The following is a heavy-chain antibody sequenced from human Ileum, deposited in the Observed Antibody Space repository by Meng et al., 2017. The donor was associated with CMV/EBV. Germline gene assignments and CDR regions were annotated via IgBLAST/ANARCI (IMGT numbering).Heavy chain of an antibody. V-gene: IGHV4-34*01. J-gene: IGHJ5*02. CDR2: INHSGST. CDR1: GASFSDYY. CDR3: ARDGFPDGGSSPNWFDP. Sequence: YGASFSDYYWNWIRQPPGKGLEWIGEINHSGSTHYTPSLKSRVTMSVDTPRNQFSLRLSSVTAADTAVYYCARDGFPDGGSSPNWFDPWGQGTLVTVSS. D-gene: IGHD4-23*01.